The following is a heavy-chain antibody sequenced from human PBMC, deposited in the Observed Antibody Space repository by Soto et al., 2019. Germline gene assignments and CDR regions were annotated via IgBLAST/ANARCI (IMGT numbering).Heavy chain of an antibody. Sequence: ASVKVSCKASGYTFTSYGISWVRQAPGQGLEWMGWISAYNGNTNYAQKLQGRVTMTTDTSTSTAYMELRSLRSDDTAVYYCARIPDDYGDYWFDPWGQGTLVTVSS. CDR3: ARIPDDYGDYWFDP. CDR1: GYTFTSYG. D-gene: IGHD4-17*01. CDR2: ISAYNGNT. J-gene: IGHJ5*02. V-gene: IGHV1-18*01.